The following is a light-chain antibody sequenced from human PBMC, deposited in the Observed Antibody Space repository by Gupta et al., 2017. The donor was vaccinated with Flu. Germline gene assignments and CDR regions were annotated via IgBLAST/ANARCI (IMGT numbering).Light chain of an antibody. Sequence: DIQLTQSPSFLSASVGDRVTITCRASQGINHYLAWYQQKPGKAPQLLIYAASMLQSGVPLRFSGSGSGTEFTLTISSLQPEDFATYYCQQLNSYPRTFGQGTKVEIK. CDR2: AAS. J-gene: IGKJ1*01. V-gene: IGKV1-9*01. CDR3: QQLNSYPRT. CDR1: QGINHY.